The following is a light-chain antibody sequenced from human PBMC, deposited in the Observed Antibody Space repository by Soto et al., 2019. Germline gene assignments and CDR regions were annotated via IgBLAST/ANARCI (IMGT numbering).Light chain of an antibody. CDR1: QSVSSTF. CDR2: GAS. V-gene: IGKV3-20*01. Sequence: EIVLTQSPGTLSLSPGERATLSCMASQSVSSTFLAWYQQKPGQAPRLLVYGASSRATGIPDRFSGSGSGTDFTLTISRLEPEDFAVYYCQQYENSPWTFGQGTKVEI. CDR3: QQYENSPWT. J-gene: IGKJ1*01.